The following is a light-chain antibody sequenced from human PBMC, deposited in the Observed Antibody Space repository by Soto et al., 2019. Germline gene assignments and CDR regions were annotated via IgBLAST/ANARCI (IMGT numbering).Light chain of an antibody. V-gene: IGLV2-14*01. CDR2: DVS. CDR3: SSYTSSSTQV. CDR1: TSDVGGYNF. Sequence: QSALTQPASVSGSPGQSITISCSGSTSDVGGYNFVSWYQQHPGKAPKLMLFDVSNRPSGVSDRSSGSKSGNTASLTISGLQAEDEADYYCSSYTSSSTQVFGTGTKLTVL. J-gene: IGLJ1*01.